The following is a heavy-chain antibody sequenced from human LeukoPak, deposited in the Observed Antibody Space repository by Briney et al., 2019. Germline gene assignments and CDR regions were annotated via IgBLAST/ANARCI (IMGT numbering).Heavy chain of an antibody. V-gene: IGHV3-21*01. CDR3: VRENHGSFDY. Sequence: GGSLRLSCAASGLSFSSYYVNWVRQAPGKGLEWVSCISSSSTYIYYADSVRGRFAISRDNAKNSLYLQMNSLRAEDTAVYYCVRENHGSFDYWGQGSLVTVSS. CDR1: GLSFSSYY. J-gene: IGHJ4*02. D-gene: IGHD1-14*01. CDR2: ISSSSTYI.